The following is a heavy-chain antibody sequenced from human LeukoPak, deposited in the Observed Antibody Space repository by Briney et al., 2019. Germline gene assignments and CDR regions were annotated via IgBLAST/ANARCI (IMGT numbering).Heavy chain of an antibody. CDR2: IYYSGST. D-gene: IGHD3-10*01. CDR1: GGSISSSNYY. CDR3: ARVTMVRGVIGWFDP. Sequence: SETLSLTCTVPGGSISSSNYYWGWIRQPPGKGLEWIGSIYYSGSTYYSPSLKSRVTISVDTSKNQFSLKLSSVTAADTAVYYCARVTMVRGVIGWFDPWGQGTMVTVSS. J-gene: IGHJ5*02. V-gene: IGHV4-39*07.